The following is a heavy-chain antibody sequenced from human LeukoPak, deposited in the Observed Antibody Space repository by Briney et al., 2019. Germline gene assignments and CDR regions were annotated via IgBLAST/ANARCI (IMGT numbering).Heavy chain of an antibody. J-gene: IGHJ4*02. D-gene: IGHD1-26*01. CDR2: ISGSGGST. Sequence: GGSLRLSCAASGFTFSKYVMSWVRQAPGKGLEWVSSISGSGGSTYYADSVKGRFTISRDNSKNTLYLQMNSLRVEDTAVYYCAEEVGNTYPTFDYWGQGTLVTVSS. CDR1: GFTFSKYV. V-gene: IGHV3-23*01. CDR3: AEEVGNTYPTFDY.